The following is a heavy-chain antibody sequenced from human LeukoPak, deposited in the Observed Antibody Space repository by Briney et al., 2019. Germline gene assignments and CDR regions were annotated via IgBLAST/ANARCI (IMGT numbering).Heavy chain of an antibody. Sequence: SQTLSLTCAISGDSVSSNSAAWNWSRQSPSRGVEWLGRTYYRSKWYNDYAVSVTSRITINPDTSKNQFSLQLNSVTPEDTAVYYCARGESSGWWPLDYWGQGTLVTVSS. D-gene: IGHD6-19*01. V-gene: IGHV6-1*01. CDR3: ARGESSGWWPLDY. CDR1: GDSVSSNSAA. J-gene: IGHJ4*02. CDR2: TYYRSKWYN.